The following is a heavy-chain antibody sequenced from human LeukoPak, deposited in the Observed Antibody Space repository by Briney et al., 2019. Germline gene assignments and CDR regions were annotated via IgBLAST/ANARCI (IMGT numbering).Heavy chain of an antibody. J-gene: IGHJ4*02. Sequence: PGGSLRLSCAASGFTFSNAWMSWIRQPPGKGLEWIGYIYYSGSTNYNPSLKSRVTISVHTSKNQFSLNLSSVTTADTAVYYCARTPVYDILTGYYRAYYSDSWGQGILVTVSS. V-gene: IGHV4-59*01. CDR2: IYYSGST. CDR1: GFTFSNAW. D-gene: IGHD3-9*01. CDR3: ARTPVYDILTGYYRAYYSDS.